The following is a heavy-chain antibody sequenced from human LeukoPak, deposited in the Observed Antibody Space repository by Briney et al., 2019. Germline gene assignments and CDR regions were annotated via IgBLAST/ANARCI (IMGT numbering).Heavy chain of an antibody. Sequence: GGSLRLSCAASGFTFSNYAMHWARQAPGKGLEFVSAISSDGGSTYYANSVKGRFTISRDNSKNTLYLQMGSLRAEDMAVYYCASLTGTTSGGDAFDIWGQGTMVTVSS. D-gene: IGHD1-20*01. CDR3: ASLTGTTSGGDAFDI. J-gene: IGHJ3*02. V-gene: IGHV3-64*01. CDR1: GFTFSNYA. CDR2: ISSDGGST.